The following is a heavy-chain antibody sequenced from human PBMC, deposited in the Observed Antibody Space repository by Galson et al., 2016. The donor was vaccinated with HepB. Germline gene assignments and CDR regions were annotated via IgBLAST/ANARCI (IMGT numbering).Heavy chain of an antibody. D-gene: IGHD2/OR15-2a*01. CDR3: ARRHEYCPPVGCSVDY. V-gene: IGHV3-30*03. CDR1: GFTFSSYG. CDR2: DSMDGRRK. Sequence: SLRLSCAASGFTFSSYGMHWVRQAPGKGLEWVAADSMDGRRKFYADSVKGRFTISRDNSNSTLFLQMSSLRADDTAVYYCARRHEYCPPVGCSVDYWGQGTLVSVSS. J-gene: IGHJ4*02.